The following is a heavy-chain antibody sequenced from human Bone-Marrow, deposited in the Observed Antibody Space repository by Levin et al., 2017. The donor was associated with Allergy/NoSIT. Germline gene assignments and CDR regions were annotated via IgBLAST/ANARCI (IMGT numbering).Heavy chain of an antibody. Sequence: LSLTCAASGFTFSDYYMSWIRQAPGQGLEWLSYISGSSSYTNNADSVKGRFTISRDNTNNSLYLQMNSLRAEDTAVYYCARIKWRLTGYYIDYWGQGTLVTVAS. CDR1: GFTFSDYY. CDR3: ARIKWRLTGYYIDY. V-gene: IGHV3-11*03. D-gene: IGHD3-9*01. J-gene: IGHJ4*02. CDR2: ISGSSSYT.